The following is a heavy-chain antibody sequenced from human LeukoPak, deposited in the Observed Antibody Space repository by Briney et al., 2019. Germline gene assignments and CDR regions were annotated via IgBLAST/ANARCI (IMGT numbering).Heavy chain of an antibody. D-gene: IGHD3-3*01. CDR3: ARGRQGQTYYDFWSGYPYYYYYYMDV. CDR2: MNPNSGNT. V-gene: IGHV1-8*03. Sequence: ASVKVSCKASGYTFTSYDINWVRQATGQGLEWMGWMNPNSGNTGYAQKFQGRVTITRNTSISTAYMELSSLRSEDTAVYYCARGRQGQTYYDFWSGYPYYYYYYMDVWGKGTTVTVSS. CDR1: GYTFTSYD. J-gene: IGHJ6*03.